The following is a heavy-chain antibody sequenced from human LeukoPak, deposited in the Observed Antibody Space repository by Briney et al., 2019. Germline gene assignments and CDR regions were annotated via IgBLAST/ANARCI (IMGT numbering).Heavy chain of an antibody. CDR3: ARGSSGYHNWFDP. D-gene: IGHD3-22*01. Sequence: SVKVSCKASGGTFSSYAISWVRQAPGQGLEWMGRTIPIFGTANYAQKFQGRVTITTDESTSTAYMELSSLRSEDTAVYYCARGSSGYHNWFDPWGQGTLVTVSS. J-gene: IGHJ5*02. CDR2: TIPIFGTA. V-gene: IGHV1-69*05. CDR1: GGTFSSYA.